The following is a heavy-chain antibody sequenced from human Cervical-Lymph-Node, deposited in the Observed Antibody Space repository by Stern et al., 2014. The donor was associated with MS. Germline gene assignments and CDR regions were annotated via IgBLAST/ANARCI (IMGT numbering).Heavy chain of an antibody. D-gene: IGHD6-13*01. CDR1: SYSISSGYY. J-gene: IGHJ5*02. V-gene: IGHV4-38-2*02. Sequence: VQLEESGPGLVKPSETLSLTCTVSSYSISSGYYWGWIRQPPGKGLEWXGTIYHRGSTYYNPSLKSRVTISQDTPKNQFSLKPISVTAADTAMYYCAREEQQLVHGNWFDPWGQGTLVTVSS. CDR2: IYHRGST. CDR3: AREEQQLVHGNWFDP.